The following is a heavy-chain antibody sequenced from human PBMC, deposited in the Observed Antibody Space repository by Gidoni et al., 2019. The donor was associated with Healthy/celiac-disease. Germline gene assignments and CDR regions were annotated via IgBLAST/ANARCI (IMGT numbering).Heavy chain of an antibody. J-gene: IGHJ6*03. Sequence: EVQLVETGGGLIQPGGSLRLSCAASGFTVSSNYMSWVRQAPGKGLEWVSVIYGGGSTYYADSVKGRFTISRDNSKNTLYLQMNSLRAEDTAVYYCARDHFDYYYYMDVWGKGTTVTVSS. CDR1: GFTVSSNY. D-gene: IGHD3-9*01. CDR3: ARDHFDYYYYMDV. V-gene: IGHV3-53*02. CDR2: IYGGGST.